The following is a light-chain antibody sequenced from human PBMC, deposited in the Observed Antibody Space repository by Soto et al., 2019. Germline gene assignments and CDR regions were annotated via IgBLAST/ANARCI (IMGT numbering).Light chain of an antibody. V-gene: IGKV2-30*01. J-gene: IGKJ1*01. Sequence: DVVMTQSPLSLPVTLGQPASISCRSSQSLVYSDGNTYLNWFQQRPGQSPRRLIYKVSNRDSGVPDRFSGSGSGTDFTLKISRVEAEDVGLYYCMQGTQLWTFGQGTKVDIK. CDR2: KVS. CDR3: MQGTQLWT. CDR1: QSLVYSDGNTY.